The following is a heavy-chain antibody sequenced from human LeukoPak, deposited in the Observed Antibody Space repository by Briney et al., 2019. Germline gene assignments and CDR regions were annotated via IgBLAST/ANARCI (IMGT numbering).Heavy chain of an antibody. CDR3: ARTHIVVVPAARLYYYYGMDV. D-gene: IGHD2-2*01. CDR2: INHSGST. CDR1: GGSFSGYY. J-gene: IGHJ6*02. Sequence: PSETLSLNCSVYGGSFSGYYWSWLRQPPGKGLEWIGEINHSGSTNYNPPLKSRVTISVDTSKNQFSLKLSSVTAADTAVYYCARTHIVVVPAARLYYYYGMDVWGQGTTVTVSS. V-gene: IGHV4-34*01.